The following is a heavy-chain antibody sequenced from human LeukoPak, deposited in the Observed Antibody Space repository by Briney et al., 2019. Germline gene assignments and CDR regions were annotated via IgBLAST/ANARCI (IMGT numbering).Heavy chain of an antibody. V-gene: IGHV4-30-4*01. CDR3: GTMPLTLLWPDY. CDR2: IYYSGST. CDR1: GGSISSGDYY. Sequence: PSQTLSLTCTVSGGSISSGDYYWSWIRQPPGKGLEWIGYIYYSGSTNYNPSLKSRVTISVDTSKNQFSLKLSSVTAADTAVYYCGTMPLTLLWPDYWGQGTLVTVSS. D-gene: IGHD2/OR15-2a*01. J-gene: IGHJ4*02.